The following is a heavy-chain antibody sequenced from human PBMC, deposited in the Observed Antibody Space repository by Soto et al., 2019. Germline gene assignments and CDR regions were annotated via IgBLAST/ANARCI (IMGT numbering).Heavy chain of an antibody. Sequence: QLQLQQSGPGLVKPSETLSLTCTVSGGSISGSSYYWGWIRQPPGKGLEWLGSIYYSGRTYYNPSLESRVTISVDTSKSQFSLKLSSVTAADTAVYYCARHGTIAAVGSFDYWGQGTLVIVSS. D-gene: IGHD6-13*01. J-gene: IGHJ4*02. CDR1: GGSISGSSYY. V-gene: IGHV4-39*01. CDR2: IYYSGRT. CDR3: ARHGTIAAVGSFDY.